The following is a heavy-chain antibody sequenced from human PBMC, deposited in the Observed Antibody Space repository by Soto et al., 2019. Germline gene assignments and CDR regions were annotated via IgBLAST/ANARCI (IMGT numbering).Heavy chain of an antibody. CDR2: IHHSGST. D-gene: IGHD6-13*01. CDR1: GLSISSDNW. CDR3: ARDQGSHPGD. J-gene: IGHJ4*02. V-gene: IGHV4-4*02. Sequence: QVQLQEPGPGLVRPSGTVSLTCAVSGLSISSDNWWSWVRQPPGKGLEWIGEIHHSGSTNYNPSLKSRVTMSVVPSTALSSLTLNSVTAADTAFYYCARDQGSHPGDWGQGTLVSVSS.